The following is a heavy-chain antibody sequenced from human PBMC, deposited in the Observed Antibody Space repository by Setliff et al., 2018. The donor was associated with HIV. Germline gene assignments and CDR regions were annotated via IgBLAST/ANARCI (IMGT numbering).Heavy chain of an antibody. CDR2: IFYTGST. J-gene: IGHJ4*02. V-gene: IGHV4-39*01. D-gene: IGHD3-9*01. CDR3: ARQTRNRYDVLTGYSVL. Sequence: SETLSLTCSVSGDSIISDTYYWGWIRQPPGKGPEWIASIFYTGSTFYTSSLKSRVRISMDKPKNQFSLELTSVTTEETAVFYCARQTRNRYDVLTGYSVLWGQGILVTVSS. CDR1: GDSIISDTYY.